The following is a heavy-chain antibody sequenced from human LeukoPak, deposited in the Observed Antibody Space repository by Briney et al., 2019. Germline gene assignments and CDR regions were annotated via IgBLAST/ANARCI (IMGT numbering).Heavy chain of an antibody. CDR1: GYTFTSYG. CDR3: ARDHWIEDIVVVPAAIGVDY. D-gene: IGHD2-2*01. J-gene: IGHJ4*02. V-gene: IGHV1-18*01. Sequence: ASVKVSCKASGYTFTSYGISWVRQAPGQGLEWMGWISAYNGNTNYAQKLQGRVTMTTDTSTSTDYMELRSLRSDDTAVYYCARDHWIEDIVVVPAAIGVDYWGQGTLVTVSS. CDR2: ISAYNGNT.